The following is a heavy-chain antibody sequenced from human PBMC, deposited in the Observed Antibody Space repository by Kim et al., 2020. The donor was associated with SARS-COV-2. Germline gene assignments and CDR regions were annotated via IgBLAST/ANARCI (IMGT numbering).Heavy chain of an antibody. CDR1: GFSFNDYW. CDR3: TRALSGSGRGFDS. CDR2: IKHDGSEK. D-gene: IGHD3-10*01. Sequence: GGSLRLSCAACGFSFNDYWMTWIRQTPGKGLEWVAGIKHDGSEKLYLDSVKGRFTISSDNAKTSLYLQMDSLRAEDTAVYYCTRALSGSGRGFDSWGQG. J-gene: IGHJ5*02. V-gene: IGHV3-7*05.